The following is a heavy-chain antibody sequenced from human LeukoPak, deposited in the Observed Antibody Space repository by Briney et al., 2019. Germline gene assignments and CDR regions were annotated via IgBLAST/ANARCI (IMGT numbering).Heavy chain of an antibody. V-gene: IGHV3-74*01. CDR3: VREKAVAFDY. CDR2: VKSDGSST. D-gene: IGHD6-13*01. Sequence: GGSLRLSCAASGFTFSSYWMHWVRQAPGKGLVWVSRVKSDGSSTGYADSVKGRFTICRDNAKNTLYLQMNSPRAEDTAIYYCVREKAVAFDYWGQGTLVTVSS. J-gene: IGHJ4*02. CDR1: GFTFSSYW.